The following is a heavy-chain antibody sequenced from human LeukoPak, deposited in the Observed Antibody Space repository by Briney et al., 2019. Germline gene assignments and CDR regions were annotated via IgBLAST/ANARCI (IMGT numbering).Heavy chain of an antibody. Sequence: SETLSLTCTVSGGSISSCYWSWIRQPPGKGLEWIGYIYYSGSTNYNPSLKSRVTISVDTSKNQFSLKLSSVTAADTAVYYCARHSGHYYDSSGYPRNWGQGTLVTVSS. D-gene: IGHD3-22*01. CDR1: GGSISSCY. J-gene: IGHJ4*02. CDR2: IYYSGST. V-gene: IGHV4-59*08. CDR3: ARHSGHYYDSSGYPRN.